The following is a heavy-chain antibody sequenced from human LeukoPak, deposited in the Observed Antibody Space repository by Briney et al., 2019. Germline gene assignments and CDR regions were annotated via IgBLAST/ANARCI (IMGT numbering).Heavy chain of an antibody. CDR1: GGTFSGYA. Sequence: SVKVSCKASGGTFSGYAISWVRQAPGQGLEWMGRIIPIFGTANYAQKFQGRVTVTTDESTSTAYMELSSLRSEDTAVYYCARGARMATTADYYYYYMDVWGKGTTVTVSS. D-gene: IGHD5-24*01. V-gene: IGHV1-69*05. CDR3: ARGARMATTADYYYYYMDV. J-gene: IGHJ6*03. CDR2: IIPIFGTA.